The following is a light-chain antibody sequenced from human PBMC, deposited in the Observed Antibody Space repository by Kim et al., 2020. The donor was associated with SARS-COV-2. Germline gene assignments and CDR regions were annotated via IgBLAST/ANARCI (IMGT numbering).Light chain of an antibody. CDR1: SSDVGGYNY. CDR3: SSYTSSSTQV. J-gene: IGLJ1*01. V-gene: IGLV2-14*03. CDR2: DVS. Sequence: QSALTQPASVSGSPGQSITISCTGTSSDVGGYNYVSWYQQHPGKAPKLMIYDVSNRPSGVSNRFSGSKSGNTAYQTISGLQAEDEADYYCSSYTSSSTQVFGTGTKVTVL.